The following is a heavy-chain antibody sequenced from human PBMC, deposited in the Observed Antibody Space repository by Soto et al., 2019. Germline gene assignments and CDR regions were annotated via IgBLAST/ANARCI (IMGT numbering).Heavy chain of an antibody. CDR2: IFHSGST. J-gene: IGHJ3*02. V-gene: IGHV4-39*01. CDR3: ARRGNRNAFDI. CDR1: GFSFSTYA. D-gene: IGHD1-26*01. Sequence: VQLLESGGGLVQPGGSLRLSCAASGFSFSTYAMSWVRQAPGKGLEWIGSIFHSGSTYYNPSLKSRATISVDTSQNQFSLKVTSVTATDAAVYYCARRGNRNAFDIWGQGTMVTVSS.